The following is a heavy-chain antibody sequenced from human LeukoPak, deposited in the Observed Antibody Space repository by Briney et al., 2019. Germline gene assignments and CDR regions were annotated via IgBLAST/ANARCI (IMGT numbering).Heavy chain of an antibody. D-gene: IGHD5-12*01. Sequence: GGSLRLSCAASGFTFNTYAMTWVRQSPGKGLEWLSCNSGKTDTTYYADSVKDRLIISRDSSNNTLYLQMNGLRAEDTGVYYGAKINRRDGYDCESFDLGGQETLVTVSS. CDR1: GFTFNTYA. V-gene: IGHV3-23*01. CDR3: AKINRRDGYDCESFDL. CDR2: NSGKTDTT. J-gene: IGHJ4*02.